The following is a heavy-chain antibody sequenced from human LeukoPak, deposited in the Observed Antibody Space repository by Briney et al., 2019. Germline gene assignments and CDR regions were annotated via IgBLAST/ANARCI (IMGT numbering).Heavy chain of an antibody. CDR2: MNPYSGNT. CDR1: GYTFTSYV. J-gene: IGHJ5*02. V-gene: IGHV1-8*02. Sequence: ASVKVSCKASGYTFTSYVINWVRQAAGQGLEWMGWMNPYSGNTEYAQKLQGRVTMTSNTSTSTAYMELSSRRSEDATVYYCGGDGVVWLGDFPWFDPWGQGTLVTVSS. CDR3: GGDGVVWLGDFPWFDP. D-gene: IGHD3-10*01.